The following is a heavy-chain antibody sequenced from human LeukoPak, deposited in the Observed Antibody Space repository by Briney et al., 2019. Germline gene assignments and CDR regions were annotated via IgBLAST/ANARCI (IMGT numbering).Heavy chain of an antibody. V-gene: IGHV4-59*01. CDR3: ARGVVRGVYFDY. Sequence: SETLSLTCTVSGGSISSYYWSWIRQPPGKGLEWIGYIYYSGSTNYNPSLKSRVTISVDTSKNQFSLKLSSVTAADTAVYYCARGVVRGVYFDYWGQGTLVTVSS. J-gene: IGHJ4*02. CDR2: IYYSGST. D-gene: IGHD3-10*01. CDR1: GGSISSYY.